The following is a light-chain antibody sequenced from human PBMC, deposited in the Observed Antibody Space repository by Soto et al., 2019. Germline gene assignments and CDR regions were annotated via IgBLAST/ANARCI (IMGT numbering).Light chain of an antibody. CDR2: EVS. CDR1: TSDVGGYNY. CDR3: LSKTSSISYV. Sequence: QSALTQPASVSGSPGQSITISCTGTTSDVGGYNYVSWYQQHPGKVPKLLIHEVSNRPSGVSNRFSGSTSGNTASLTISGLHAEDEADYYCLSKTSSISYVFGTGTKLTVL. V-gene: IGLV2-14*01. J-gene: IGLJ1*01.